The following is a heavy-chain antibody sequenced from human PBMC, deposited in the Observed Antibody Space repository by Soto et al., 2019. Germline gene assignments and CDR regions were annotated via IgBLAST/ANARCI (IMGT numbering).Heavy chain of an antibody. CDR1: GGSISSYY. CDR2: IYYSGST. CDR3: ARDQVY. J-gene: IGHJ4*02. Sequence: SETLSLTCTVSGGSISSYYWSWIRQPPGKGLEWIGYIYYSGSTNYNPSLKSRVTISVDTSKNQFSLKLSSVTAADTAVYYCARDQVYWGQGTLVTVSS. V-gene: IGHV4-59*12.